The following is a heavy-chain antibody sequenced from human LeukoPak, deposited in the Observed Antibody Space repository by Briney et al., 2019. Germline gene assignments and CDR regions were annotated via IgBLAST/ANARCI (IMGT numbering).Heavy chain of an antibody. CDR2: IRYDGSNK. CDR1: GFTFSSYG. Sequence: GGSLRLSCAASGFTFSSYGMHWVRQAPGKGLEGVAFIRYDGSNKYYAHSVKGRFTISRDNSKNTLYLQMNSLRAEDTAVYYCAKDRRSKVRFLEWFPLYYWGQGTLVTVSS. J-gene: IGHJ4*02. CDR3: AKDRRSKVRFLEWFPLYY. D-gene: IGHD3-3*01. V-gene: IGHV3-30*02.